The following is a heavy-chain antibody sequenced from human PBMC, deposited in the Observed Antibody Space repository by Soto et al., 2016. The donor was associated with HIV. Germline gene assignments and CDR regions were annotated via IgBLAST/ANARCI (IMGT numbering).Heavy chain of an antibody. V-gene: IGHV1-8*03. J-gene: IGHJ3*01. CDR2: ISPKNGDT. Sequence: QVQLVQSGAEVKKPGASVKVSCVTSGYTFATYDINWVRQAPGQGLEWMGWISPKNGDTAYAQKFQGRVTFTRETSTKTVYMELTSLRSEDTAIYYCARPFIDGWGAFDVGGQGTMITVSS. D-gene: IGHD6-19*01. CDR1: GYTFATYD. CDR3: ARPFIDGWGAFDV.